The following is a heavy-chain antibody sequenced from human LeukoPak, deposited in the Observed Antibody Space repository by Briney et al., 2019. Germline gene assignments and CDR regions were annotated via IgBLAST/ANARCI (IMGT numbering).Heavy chain of an antibody. J-gene: IGHJ4*02. CDR2: IYYSGST. Sequence: SETLSLTCTVSGGSISSSSYYWGWIRQPPGKGLEWIGSIYYSGSTYYNPSLKSRVTISVDTSKNQFSLKLSSVTAADTAVYYCARVARYYDSTDFDYWGQGTLVTVSS. V-gene: IGHV4-39*07. D-gene: IGHD3-22*01. CDR1: GGSISSSSYY. CDR3: ARVARYYDSTDFDY.